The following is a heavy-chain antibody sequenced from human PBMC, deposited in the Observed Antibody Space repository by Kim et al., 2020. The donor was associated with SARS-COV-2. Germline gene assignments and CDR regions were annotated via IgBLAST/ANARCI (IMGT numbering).Heavy chain of an antibody. V-gene: IGHV6-1*01. J-gene: IGHJ6*02. Sequence: SQTLSLTCAISGDSVSSNSAAWNWIRQSPSRGLEWLGRTYYRSKWYNDYAVSVKSRITINPDTSKNQFSLQLNSVTPEDTAVYYCAREGDYSNYVLYYYYGMDVWGQGTTVTVSS. CDR2: TYYRSKWYN. D-gene: IGHD4-4*01. CDR1: GDSVSSNSAA. CDR3: AREGDYSNYVLYYYYGMDV.